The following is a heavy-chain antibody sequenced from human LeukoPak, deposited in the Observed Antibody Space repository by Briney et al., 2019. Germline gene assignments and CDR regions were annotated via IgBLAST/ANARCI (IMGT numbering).Heavy chain of an antibody. J-gene: IGHJ4*02. D-gene: IGHD2-21*02. CDR3: ARDGVDCGGDCYTHYFDY. CDR2: IYYSGST. Sequence: PSETLSLTCTVSGGSISSYYWSWIRQPPGKGLEWIGYIYYSGSTNYNPSLKSRVTISVDTSKNQFSLKLSSVTAADTVVYYCARDGVDCGGDCYTHYFDYWGQGTLVTVSS. CDR1: GGSISSYY. V-gene: IGHV4-59*01.